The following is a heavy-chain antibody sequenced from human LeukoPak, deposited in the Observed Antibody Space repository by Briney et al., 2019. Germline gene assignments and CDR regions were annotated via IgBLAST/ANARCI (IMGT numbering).Heavy chain of an antibody. Sequence: GGTLRLSCAASGFTFSTYEMNWVRHAPGKGLEWISYISNGGTTIYYADSVKGRFTISRDNAKNSLYLQMNSLRAEDTAVYYCARRHTTWGAAFDIWGQGTMVTVSS. J-gene: IGHJ3*02. D-gene: IGHD7-27*01. CDR1: GFTFSTYE. CDR3: ARRHTTWGAAFDI. CDR2: ISNGGTTI. V-gene: IGHV3-48*03.